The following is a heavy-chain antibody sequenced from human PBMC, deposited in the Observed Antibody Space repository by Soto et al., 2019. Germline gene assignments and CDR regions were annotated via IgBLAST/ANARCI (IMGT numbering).Heavy chain of an antibody. CDR3: AKGRATYYHDGTGDY. CDR1: GFTFSSYA. Sequence: EVQLLESGGGLVQPGGSLRLSCAASGFTFSSYAMSWVRQAPGKGLEWVSAISGSGGFTYYADSVKGRFTISRDNSKNTLYLQMNSLKAEDTDVYYCAKGRATYYHDGTGDYWGQGTLVTVSS. CDR2: ISGSGGFT. J-gene: IGHJ4*02. V-gene: IGHV3-23*01. D-gene: IGHD3-22*01.